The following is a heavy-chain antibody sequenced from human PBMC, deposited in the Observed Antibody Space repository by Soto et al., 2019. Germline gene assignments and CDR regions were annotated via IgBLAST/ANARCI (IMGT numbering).Heavy chain of an antibody. V-gene: IGHV4-39*01. CDR1: CGSISSSSYY. CDR3: ARHPSDFWFDP. J-gene: IGHJ5*02. Sequence: QLHLQESGPRQVKPSETLSLTCSVSCGSISSSSYYWDWMRQPPGKGLEWIGSIYYSGCTYFNPSIRSRVTVSVDTCNNQFSLLLSSVTAADTAVYYCARHPSDFWFDPWGQGTLVTVSS. D-gene: IGHD2-21*02. CDR2: IYYSGCT.